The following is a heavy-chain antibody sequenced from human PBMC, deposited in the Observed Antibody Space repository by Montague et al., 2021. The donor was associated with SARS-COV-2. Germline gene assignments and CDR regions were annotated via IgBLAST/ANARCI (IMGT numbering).Heavy chain of an antibody. J-gene: IGHJ4*02. CDR3: ARRSYSSSWYDY. Sequence: QSGAEVKKPGESLRISCKGSGYSFTSYWISWVRQMPGKGLEWMGRIDPSDSCTNYSPSFQGHVTISADKSISTAYLQWSSLKASDTAMYYYARRSYSSSWYDYWGQGTLVTVSS. CDR1: GYSFTSYW. CDR2: IDPSDSCT. D-gene: IGHD6-13*01. V-gene: IGHV5-10-1*01.